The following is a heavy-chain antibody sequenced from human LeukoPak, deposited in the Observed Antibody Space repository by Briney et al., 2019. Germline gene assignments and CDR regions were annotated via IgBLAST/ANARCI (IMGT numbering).Heavy chain of an antibody. Sequence: PGGSLRLSCAASGFSFSSYAMHWVRQAPGKGLEWVAVISYDGSNKYCADSVKGRFTISRDNSKNTLYLQMNSLRAEDTAVYHCARYNSGTIDYWGQGTLVTVSS. CDR2: ISYDGSNK. D-gene: IGHD1-1*01. J-gene: IGHJ4*02. CDR1: GFSFSSYA. CDR3: ARYNSGTIDY. V-gene: IGHV3-30-3*01.